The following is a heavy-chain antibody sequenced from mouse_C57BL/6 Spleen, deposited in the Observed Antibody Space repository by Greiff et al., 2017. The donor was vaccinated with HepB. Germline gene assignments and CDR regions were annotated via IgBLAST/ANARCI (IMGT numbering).Heavy chain of an antibody. CDR2: IYPGSGST. D-gene: IGHD2-5*01. V-gene: IGHV1-55*01. Sequence: QVQLQQPGAELVKPGASVKMSCKASGYTFTSYWITWVKQRPGQGLEWIGDIYPGSGSTNYNEKFKSKATLTVDTSSSTAYMQLSSLTSEDSAVYYCAREDNSNYERNYFDYWGQGTTLTVSS. CDR3: AREDNSNYERNYFDY. J-gene: IGHJ2*01. CDR1: GYTFTSYW.